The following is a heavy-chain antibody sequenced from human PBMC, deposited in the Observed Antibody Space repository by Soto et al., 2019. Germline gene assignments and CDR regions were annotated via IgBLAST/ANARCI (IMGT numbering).Heavy chain of an antibody. CDR1: GYTFTRYG. D-gene: IGHD2-15*01. CDR2: ISAYNGNT. CDR3: AGEGRHCSGGSCYAYEWFDP. Sequence: QVQLVQSGAEVKKPGASVKVSCKASGYTFTRYGFSWVRQAPGQGPEWMGWISAYNGNTNYAQKCQGRVTMTTDTSTSTAYMELKSLRSDDTAVYYCAGEGRHCSGGSCYAYEWFDPWGQGTLVTVSS. V-gene: IGHV1-18*04. J-gene: IGHJ5*02.